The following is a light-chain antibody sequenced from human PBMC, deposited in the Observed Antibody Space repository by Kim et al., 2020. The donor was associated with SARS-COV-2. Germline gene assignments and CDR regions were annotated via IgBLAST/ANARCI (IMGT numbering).Light chain of an antibody. CDR1: QSVSSN. V-gene: IGKV3-15*01. CDR2: SAS. Sequence: EIVMTQSPATLSVSPGERATLSCRASQSVSSNLAWYQHKPGQAPRRLIYSASTRATGIPARFSGSGSGTEFTLTISSLQSEDLAVYYCQQYNNWPPWTFGQGTKVDIK. CDR3: QQYNNWPPWT. J-gene: IGKJ1*01.